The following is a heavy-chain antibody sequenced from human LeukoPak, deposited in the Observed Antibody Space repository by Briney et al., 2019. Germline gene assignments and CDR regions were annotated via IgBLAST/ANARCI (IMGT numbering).Heavy chain of an antibody. CDR1: GFTFSSYG. V-gene: IGHV3-30*03. CDR3: ARSEFLEWLLPIYYYYGMDV. CDR2: ISYDGSNK. J-gene: IGHJ6*02. D-gene: IGHD3-3*01. Sequence: GGSLRLSCAASGFTFSSYGMHWVRQAPGKGLEWVAVISYDGSNKYYADSVKGRFTISRDNSKNTLYLQMNSLRAEDTAVYYCARSEFLEWLLPIYYYYGMDVWGQGTTVTVSS.